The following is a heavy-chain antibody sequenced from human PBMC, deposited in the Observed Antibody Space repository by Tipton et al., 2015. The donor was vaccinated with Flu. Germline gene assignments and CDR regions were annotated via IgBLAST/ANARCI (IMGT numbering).Heavy chain of an antibody. CDR1: GFTFDDYA. V-gene: IGHV3-9*01. J-gene: IGHJ3*02. Sequence: AVSGFTFDDYAMHWVRQAPGKGLEWVSGISWNSGSIGYADSVKGRFTISRDNAKNSLYLQMNSLRAEDTALYYCAKDIGGGSYRGVDAFDIWGQGTMVTVSS. CDR3: AKDIGGGSYRGVDAFDI. CDR2: ISWNSGSI. D-gene: IGHD1-26*01.